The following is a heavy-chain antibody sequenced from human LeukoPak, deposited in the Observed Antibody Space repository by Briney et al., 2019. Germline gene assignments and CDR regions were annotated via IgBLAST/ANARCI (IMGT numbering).Heavy chain of an antibody. CDR3: ARDRFGFFDY. J-gene: IGHJ4*02. V-gene: IGHV3-48*02. CDR1: GFTFSGYS. Sequence: GGSLRLSCAASGFTFSGYSMNWVRQAPGKGLEWVSYVSSSSSYIFYADSVKGRFTISRDNAKNSLYLQMNSLRDEDTAVYYCARDRFGFFDYWGQGTRVTVSS. CDR2: VSSSSSYI. D-gene: IGHD3-10*01.